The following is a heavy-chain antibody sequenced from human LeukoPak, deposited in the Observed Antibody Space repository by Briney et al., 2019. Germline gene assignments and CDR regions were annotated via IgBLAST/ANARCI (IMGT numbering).Heavy chain of an antibody. CDR1: GFSFSNYA. Sequence: GGSLRLSCAASGFSFSNYAMNWVRQAPGKGLEWVSVISGSGDSTNYADSVKGRFTISRDNSKNTLYLQMNSLRAEDTALYYCAREGPTEDYWGQGTLVTVSS. J-gene: IGHJ4*02. V-gene: IGHV3-23*01. CDR2: ISGSGDST. CDR3: AREGPTEDY. D-gene: IGHD4-17*01.